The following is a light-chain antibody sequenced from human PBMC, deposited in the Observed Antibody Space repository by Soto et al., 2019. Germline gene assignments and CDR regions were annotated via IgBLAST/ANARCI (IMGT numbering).Light chain of an antibody. CDR2: LGS. CDR3: MQALQTPLT. J-gene: IGKJ4*01. V-gene: IGKV2-28*01. CDR1: QSLLHSNGYNY. Sequence: DIVMTQSPLSLPVTPGEPASISCRSSQSLLHSNGYNYLDWYLQKPGQSPQLLIYLGSNRASGGPDRFSGSGSGTDSTLKISRVEAEDVGVYYCMQALQTPLTFGGGTKVQIK.